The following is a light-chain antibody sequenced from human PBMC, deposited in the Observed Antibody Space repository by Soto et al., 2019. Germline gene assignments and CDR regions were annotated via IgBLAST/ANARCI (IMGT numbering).Light chain of an antibody. V-gene: IGKV3-11*01. CDR1: QSVSSY. CDR3: QQRTKWRT. Sequence: EIVLTQSPATLSLSPGERPTLSCRASQSVSSYLARYQQKPGQAPRLLIYDASKRATGIPARFGGSGFGTDYTLTISSLAPEDFAVYYCQQRTKWRTFGQGTKVDIK. J-gene: IGKJ1*01. CDR2: DAS.